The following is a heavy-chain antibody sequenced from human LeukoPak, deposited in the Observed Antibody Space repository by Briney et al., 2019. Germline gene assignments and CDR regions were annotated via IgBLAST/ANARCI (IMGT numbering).Heavy chain of an antibody. CDR1: GYTFTISG. D-gene: IGHD3-10*01. CDR3: ARDGEVRGIIITNYGMDV. V-gene: IGHV1-18*01. CDR2: ISGYNGHT. J-gene: IGHJ6*02. Sequence: ASVKVSCKASGYTFTISGMSWVRQAPEQRLEWLGWISGYNGHTNYAQKVQGRVTMTTDISTSTAYMELRSLRSDDTAVYYCARDGEVRGIIITNYGMDVWGQGTTVTVSS.